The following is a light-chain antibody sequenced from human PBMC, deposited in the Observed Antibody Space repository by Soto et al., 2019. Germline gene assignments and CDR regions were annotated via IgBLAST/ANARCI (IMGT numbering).Light chain of an antibody. CDR3: SSYAGSLYV. V-gene: IGLV2-8*01. CDR2: EVS. CDR1: SSDVGDYNY. Sequence: QSALTQPPSASGSPGQSVTISCTGTSSDVGDYNYVSWYQQHPGKAPTLMIYEVSKRPSGVPDRFSGSKSGNTASLTVSGLQAEDEADYYCSSYAGSLYVFGTGTKVTVL. J-gene: IGLJ1*01.